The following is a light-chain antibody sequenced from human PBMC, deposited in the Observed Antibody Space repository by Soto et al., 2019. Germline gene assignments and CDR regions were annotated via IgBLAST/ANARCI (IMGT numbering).Light chain of an antibody. V-gene: IGKV3-11*01. Sequence: EIVLTQSPGTLSLSPVESATLSCRASQSVGRNYLAWFQHKPGQAPRLVIYDASNRATGVPATFSGGGSGTDFTLTTENLEPEDFAIYYCQQRSNWPPITFGQGTRREIK. CDR1: QSVGRNY. CDR2: DAS. CDR3: QQRSNWPPIT. J-gene: IGKJ5*01.